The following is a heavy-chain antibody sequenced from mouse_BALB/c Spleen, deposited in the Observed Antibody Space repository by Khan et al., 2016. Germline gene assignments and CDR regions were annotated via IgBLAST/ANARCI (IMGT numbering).Heavy chain of an antibody. V-gene: IGHV10-1*02. Sequence: EVQLVESGGGLVQPKGSLKLSCAASGFTFNTYAMNWVRQAPGKGLEWVARIRSKSNNYATYYADSVKDRFTISRDDSQSMLYLQMNNLKTEDTAMYCCVRRRYYFDYWGQGTTRTVSS. CDR2: IRSKSNNYAT. J-gene: IGHJ2*01. CDR1: GFTFNTYA. CDR3: VRRRYYFDY.